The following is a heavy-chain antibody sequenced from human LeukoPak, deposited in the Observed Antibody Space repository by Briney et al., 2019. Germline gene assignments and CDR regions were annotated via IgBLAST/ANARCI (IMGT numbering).Heavy chain of an antibody. V-gene: IGHV1-18*01. D-gene: IGHD6-13*01. CDR1: GYTFTSYG. CDR2: ISAYNGNT. Sequence: GASVKVSCKASGYTFTSYGISWVRQAPGQGLEWMGWISAYNGNTNYAQKLQGRVTMTTDTSTSTAYMELRSLRSDDTAVYYCARDRDIAAAGTSGYWGQGTLVTVSS. CDR3: ARDRDIAAAGTSGY. J-gene: IGHJ4*02.